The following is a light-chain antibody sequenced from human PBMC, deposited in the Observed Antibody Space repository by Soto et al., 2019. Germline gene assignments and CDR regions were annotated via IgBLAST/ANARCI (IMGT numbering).Light chain of an antibody. Sequence: IQMTHSPSTLSGSVGDRVTITCRASQTISSWLAWYQQKPGKAPKLLIYDASSLESGVPSRFSGSGSGTEFTLTISSLQPDDFATYYCQQYNSYSPWTFGQGTKVDIK. V-gene: IGKV1-5*01. CDR2: DAS. J-gene: IGKJ1*01. CDR1: QTISSW. CDR3: QQYNSYSPWT.